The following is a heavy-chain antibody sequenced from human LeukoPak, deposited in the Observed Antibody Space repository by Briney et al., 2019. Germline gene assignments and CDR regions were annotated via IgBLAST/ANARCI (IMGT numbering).Heavy chain of an antibody. D-gene: IGHD3-22*01. CDR1: GFTFSTYS. V-gene: IGHV3-21*01. J-gene: IGHJ4*02. Sequence: GGSLRLSCAASGFTFSTYSMTWVRQAPGKGLEWVSSISSSNSYIYYADSVKGRSTISRDNAKSSLYLQMDSLTAEDPAEYYCARVEDYYDSSGYSAWDSWGQGTLVTVSS. CDR3: ARVEDYYDSSGYSAWDS. CDR2: ISSSNSYI.